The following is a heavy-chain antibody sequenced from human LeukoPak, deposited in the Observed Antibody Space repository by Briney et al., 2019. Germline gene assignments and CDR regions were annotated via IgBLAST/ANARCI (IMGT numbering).Heavy chain of an antibody. Sequence: PGGSLRLSCAASGFTFSSYSMNWVRQAPGKGLEWVSSISWNSGSIGYADSVKGRFTISRDNAKNSLYLQMNSLRAEDTAVYYCARDRGFSTFDYWGQGTLVTVSS. CDR2: ISWNSGSI. V-gene: IGHV3-48*04. J-gene: IGHJ4*02. CDR3: ARDRGFSTFDY. D-gene: IGHD3-16*01. CDR1: GFTFSSYS.